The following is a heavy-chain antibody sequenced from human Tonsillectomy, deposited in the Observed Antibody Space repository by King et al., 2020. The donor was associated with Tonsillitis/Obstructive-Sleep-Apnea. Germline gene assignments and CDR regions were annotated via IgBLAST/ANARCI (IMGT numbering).Heavy chain of an antibody. CDR3: TTYGAYVWAYYYYGMDV. V-gene: IGHV3-15*07. J-gene: IGHJ6*02. Sequence: DVQLVESGGGLVKPGGSLRVSCAATGFTFSNAWMNWVRQAPGKGLEWVGRIKSKIDGGTTDYAAPVKGRFTISRDDSKNTLYLQMNSLKIEDTAVYYCTTYGAYVWAYYYYGMDVWGQGTTVTVSS. CDR1: GFTFSNAW. D-gene: IGHD3-16*01. CDR2: IKSKIDGGTT.